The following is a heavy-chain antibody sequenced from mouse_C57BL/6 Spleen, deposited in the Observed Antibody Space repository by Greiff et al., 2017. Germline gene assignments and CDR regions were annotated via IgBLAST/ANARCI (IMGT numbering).Heavy chain of an antibody. CDR3: ASQFSYDYDGAWFAY. Sequence: EVQVVESGGGLVQPGGSLSLSCAASGFTFTDYYMSWVRQPPGKALEWLGFIRNKANGYTTEYSASVKGRFTISRDNSQSILYLQMNALRAEDSATYDCASQFSYDYDGAWFAYWGQGTLVTVSA. V-gene: IGHV7-3*01. CDR2: IRNKANGYTT. CDR1: GFTFTDYY. D-gene: IGHD2-4*01. J-gene: IGHJ3*01.